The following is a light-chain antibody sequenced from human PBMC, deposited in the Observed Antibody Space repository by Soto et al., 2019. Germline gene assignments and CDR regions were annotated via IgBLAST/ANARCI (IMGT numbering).Light chain of an antibody. CDR2: KAS. CDR1: ENINTW. J-gene: IGKJ1*01. V-gene: IGKV1-5*03. Sequence: DIQMTQSPSTLSASVGDRVTITCRASENINTWLAWYQQKLGKVPRLLIYKASNLESGVPSRFSGSGSGTKFTLTISSLQPDDFATYYCQQYHISSTFGQGTKVDIK. CDR3: QQYHISST.